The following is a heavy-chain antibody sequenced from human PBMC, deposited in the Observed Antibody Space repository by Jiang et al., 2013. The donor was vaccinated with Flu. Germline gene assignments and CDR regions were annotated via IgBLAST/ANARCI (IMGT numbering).Heavy chain of an antibody. D-gene: IGHD5-24*01. CDR1: GDSVSSKSAT. V-gene: IGHV6-1*01. CDR2: TYYTSKWYV. CDR3: ARGPTITSFLDAFNI. J-gene: IGHJ3*02. Sequence: QTLSLTCAISGDSVSSKSATWNWIRQSPSRGLEWLGRTYYTSKWYVDYAESVKGRITINPDTPKNQFSLQLNSVTPEDTAVYYCARGPTITSFLDAFNIWGQGTMVTVSS.